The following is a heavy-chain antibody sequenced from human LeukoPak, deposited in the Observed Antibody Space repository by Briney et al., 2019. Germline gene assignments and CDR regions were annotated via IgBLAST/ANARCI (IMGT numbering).Heavy chain of an antibody. V-gene: IGHV3-23*01. J-gene: IGHJ6*02. CDR2: ISGSGGTT. CDR1: GFTFSSHG. Sequence: PGGSLRLSCAASGFTFSSHGMIWVRQAPGKGLEWVSGISGSGGTTFYADSVKGRFTISRDNSKNTLCLQMNSLRAEDTAVYYCAKGGSGHYYGMDVWGQGTTVTVSS. CDR3: AKGGSGHYYGMDV. D-gene: IGHD2-15*01.